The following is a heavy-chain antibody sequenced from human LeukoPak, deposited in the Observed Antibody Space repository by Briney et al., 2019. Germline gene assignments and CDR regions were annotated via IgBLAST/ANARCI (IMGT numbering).Heavy chain of an antibody. CDR2: INQSGSS. CDR3: ARCDSGGWFFDS. V-gene: IGHV4-34*01. Sequence: SETLSLTCAVSGGSFSGYSWNWIRQPPRKGLQWIGEINQSGSSKYNPSLKSRVTISIDTSKSQFSMKVNSVTAADTAVYYCARCDSGGWFFDSWGQGALVTVSS. J-gene: IGHJ5*01. D-gene: IGHD6-19*01. CDR1: GGSFSGYS.